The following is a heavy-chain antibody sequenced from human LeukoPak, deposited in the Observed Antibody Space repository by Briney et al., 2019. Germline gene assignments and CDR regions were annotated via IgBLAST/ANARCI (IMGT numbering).Heavy chain of an antibody. V-gene: IGHV1-2*06. J-gene: IGHJ3*02. CDR2: INPNSGGT. CDR1: GYTFTGYY. D-gene: IGHD1-26*01. CDR3: AILADEIVGAIIGAFDI. Sequence: ASVKVSCKAFGYTFTGYYIHWVRQAPGQGLEWMGRINPNSGGTSYAQKFQGRVTMTRDTSISTAYMELTRLKSDDTAVYYCAILADEIVGAIIGAFDIWGQGTMVTVSS.